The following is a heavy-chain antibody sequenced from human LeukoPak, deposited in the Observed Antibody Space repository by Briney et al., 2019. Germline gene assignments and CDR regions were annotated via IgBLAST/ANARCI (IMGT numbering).Heavy chain of an antibody. CDR3: ASSSTIYYYGMDV. J-gene: IGHJ6*02. CDR1: GFTFSSYA. Sequence: GGSLRLSCAASGFTFSSYAMPWVRQAPGKGLEWVAVISYDGSNKYYADSVKGRFTISRDNSENTLYLQMNSLRAEDTAVYYCASSSTIYYYGMDVWGQGTTVTVSS. CDR2: ISYDGSNK. V-gene: IGHV3-30-3*01.